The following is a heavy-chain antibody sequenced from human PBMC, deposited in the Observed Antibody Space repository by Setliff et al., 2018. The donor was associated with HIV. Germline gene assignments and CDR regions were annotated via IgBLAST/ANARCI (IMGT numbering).Heavy chain of an antibody. V-gene: IGHV4-59*11. CDR2: IYYSGSA. CDR1: GGSIINHF. CDR3: ARDLDEAVKDADNYVPLDL. D-gene: IGHD3-16*01. Sequence: SETLSLTCTVSGGSIINHFWSWIRLPPGKGLEWIGYIYYSGSADYNRSLKSRVTISVDTSTSTAYMELRSLTSEDTAVYYCARDLDEAVKDADNYVPLDLWGQGTLVTVSS. J-gene: IGHJ5*02.